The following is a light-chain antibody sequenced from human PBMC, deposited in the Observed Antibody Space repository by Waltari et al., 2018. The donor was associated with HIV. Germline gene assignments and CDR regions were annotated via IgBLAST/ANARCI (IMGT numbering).Light chain of an antibody. CDR3: QSADSDNTYNWV. J-gene: IGLJ3*02. V-gene: IGLV3-25*03. Sequence: SQLTQPPSVSVSPGQTAKITCSGHDMPDHYVSWYQQKPGQAPVLVMYKVTERPSGIPERFSGSMSGTTVTLTIMGVQPEDEADYYCQSADSDNTYNWVFGGGTKLTVL. CDR1: DMPDHY. CDR2: KVT.